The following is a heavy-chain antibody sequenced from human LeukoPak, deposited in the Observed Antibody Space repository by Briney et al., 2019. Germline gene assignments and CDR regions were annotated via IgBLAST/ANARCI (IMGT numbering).Heavy chain of an antibody. V-gene: IGHV3-23*01. Sequence: PGGSLRLSCEASGFTFSSYAMSWVRQSPGKGLEWVSAISGGGGSTYYAYYTDSVRGRFTISRDNSKNTLYLQMNSLRAEDTAVYYCAKFYDILTAYFDFWGQGTLVTVSS. CDR3: AKFYDILTAYFDF. CDR2: ISGGGGST. D-gene: IGHD3-9*01. J-gene: IGHJ4*02. CDR1: GFTFSSYA.